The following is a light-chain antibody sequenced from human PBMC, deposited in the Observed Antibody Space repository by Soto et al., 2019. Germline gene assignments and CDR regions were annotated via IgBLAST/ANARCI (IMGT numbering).Light chain of an antibody. CDR3: QQLNSYPRT. V-gene: IGKV1-9*01. CDR1: QGISSY. CDR2: AAS. Sequence: DIQLTQSPSFLSASVRDRVTITCRASQGISSYLAWYQQTPGKSPKLLIYAASTLQSGFPSRFSGSGSGTEFTLTSSSLQPEDFATYYCQQLNSYPRTFGQGTKVEIK. J-gene: IGKJ1*01.